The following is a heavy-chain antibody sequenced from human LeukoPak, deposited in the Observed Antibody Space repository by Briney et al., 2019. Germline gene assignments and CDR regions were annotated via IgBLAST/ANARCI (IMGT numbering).Heavy chain of an antibody. CDR3: ARGGYDILTGYLNWFDP. CDR2: INPNSGGT. D-gene: IGHD3-9*01. J-gene: IGHJ5*02. Sequence: ASVKVFCKASGYTFTGYYMHWVRQAPGQGLEWMGWINPNSGGTNYAQKFQGRVTMTRDTSISTAYMELSRLRSGDTAVYYCARGGYDILTGYLNWFDPWGQGTLVTVSS. V-gene: IGHV1-2*02. CDR1: GYTFTGYY.